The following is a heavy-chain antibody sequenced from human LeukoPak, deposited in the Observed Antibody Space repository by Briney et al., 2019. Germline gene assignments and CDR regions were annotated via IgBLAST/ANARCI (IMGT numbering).Heavy chain of an antibody. Sequence: GGSLRLSCAASGFTVNSYWMTWVRQPPGKGLEWVAHIKQDGTENYYVDSVKGRFTISRDNAKDSVFLEMNSLRGEDTAVYYCARGGGLTSFGVVVFGTFYYMDVWGKGTTVTVSS. D-gene: IGHD3-3*01. CDR3: ARGGGLTSFGVVVFGTFYYMDV. V-gene: IGHV3-7*01. CDR1: GFTVNSYW. CDR2: IKQDGTEN. J-gene: IGHJ6*03.